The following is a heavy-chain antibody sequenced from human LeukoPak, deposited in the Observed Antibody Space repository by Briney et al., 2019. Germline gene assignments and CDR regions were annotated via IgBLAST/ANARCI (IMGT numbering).Heavy chain of an antibody. CDR1: GFIFSNYA. CDR3: ASQTEYAGGWVDY. J-gene: IGHJ4*02. Sequence: GGSLRLSCVASGFIFSNYAMSWVRQAPGKGLEWVSAISGGGGSTYYADSVKGRFTISRDNSKNTLYLQMNSLRAEDTAVYYCASQTEYAGGWVDYWGQGTLVTVSS. V-gene: IGHV3-23*01. CDR2: ISGGGGST. D-gene: IGHD6-19*01.